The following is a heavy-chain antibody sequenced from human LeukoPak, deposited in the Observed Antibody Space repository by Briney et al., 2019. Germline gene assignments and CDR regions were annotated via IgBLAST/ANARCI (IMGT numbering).Heavy chain of an antibody. V-gene: IGHV3-33*01. CDR3: ARGFLDFDS. Sequence: PARSQRLSCVASGFTFSSFGMHWVRQAPGKGLEWVALIWYDGSNTYYADSVKGRFTISRDDSKNTVYLQMNSLRAEDTALYYCARGFLDFDSWGQGTLVIVSS. J-gene: IGHJ4*02. CDR1: GFTFSSFG. D-gene: IGHD3-3*01. CDR2: IWYDGSNT.